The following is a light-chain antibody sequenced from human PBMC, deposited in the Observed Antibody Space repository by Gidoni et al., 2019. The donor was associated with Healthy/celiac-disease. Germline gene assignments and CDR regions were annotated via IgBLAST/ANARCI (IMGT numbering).Light chain of an antibody. J-gene: IGKJ1*01. CDR1: QSVSSSY. V-gene: IGKV3-20*01. CDR3: QQYGSSSWT. Sequence: IVLTQSPGPLSLSPGERATLSCSARQSVSSSYLGWDQQKPGQAPRLLSYVASSRATGIPDRLSGSGSGTDFTLTISRLEPEDFVVYYCQQYGSSSWTFGQGTKVEIK. CDR2: VAS.